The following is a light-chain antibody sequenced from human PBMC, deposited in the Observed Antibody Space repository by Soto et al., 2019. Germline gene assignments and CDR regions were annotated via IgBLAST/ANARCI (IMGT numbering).Light chain of an antibody. Sequence: QSVRTQPPSASGSPGQSVTISCAGTSSDVGGYNYVSWYQQYPGKVPKLMIYEVSERPSGVPDRFSGSKPGNTAFLTVSGLQAEDEADYYCLSYADTAYVFGTGTKVTVL. J-gene: IGLJ1*01. CDR3: LSYADTAYV. CDR1: SSDVGGYNY. CDR2: EVS. V-gene: IGLV2-8*01.